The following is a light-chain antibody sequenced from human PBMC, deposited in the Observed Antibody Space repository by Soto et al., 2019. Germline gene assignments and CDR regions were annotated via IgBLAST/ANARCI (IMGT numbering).Light chain of an antibody. J-gene: IGKJ1*01. V-gene: IGKV3-15*01. Sequence: EIVMTQSPATLSVSPGERATLSCRASQSVSSNLAWYQQKPGQAPRLLIYGASTRATGIPARFSGSGSGTEFTVTISCLQSEGFAVYYCQQYNNGPPAWTFGQGNKVEIK. CDR3: QQYNNGPPAWT. CDR1: QSVSSN. CDR2: GAS.